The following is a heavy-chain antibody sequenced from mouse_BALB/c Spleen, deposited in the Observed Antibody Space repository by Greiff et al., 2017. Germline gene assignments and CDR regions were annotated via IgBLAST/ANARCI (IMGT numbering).Heavy chain of an antibody. CDR1: GYTFSSYW. J-gene: IGHJ4*01. Sequence: LVESGAELMKPGASVKISCKATGYTFSSYWIEWVKQRPGHGLEWIGEILPGSGSTNYNEKFKGKATFTADTSSNTAYMQLSSLTSEDSAVYYCARYGNHYYAMDYWGQGTSVTVSS. D-gene: IGHD2-1*01. CDR3: ARYGNHYYAMDY. CDR2: ILPGSGST. V-gene: IGHV1-9*01.